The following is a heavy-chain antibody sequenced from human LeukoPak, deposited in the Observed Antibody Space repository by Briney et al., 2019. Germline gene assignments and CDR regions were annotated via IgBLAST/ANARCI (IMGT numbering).Heavy chain of an antibody. D-gene: IGHD3-9*01. CDR1: GYTSTSYG. Sequence: ASVKVSCKASGYTSTSYGISWVRQAPGQGLEWMGWISAYNGNTNYAQKLQGRVTMTTDTSTSTAYMELRSLRSDDTAVYYCARDRAEGEYYDIEGGVWFDPWGQGTLVTVSS. CDR2: ISAYNGNT. J-gene: IGHJ5*02. CDR3: ARDRAEGEYYDIEGGVWFDP. V-gene: IGHV1-18*01.